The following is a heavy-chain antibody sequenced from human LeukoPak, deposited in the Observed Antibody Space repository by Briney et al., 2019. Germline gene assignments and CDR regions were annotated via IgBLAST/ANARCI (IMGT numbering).Heavy chain of an antibody. D-gene: IGHD6-13*01. CDR1: GGSISRCSLY. J-gene: IGHJ4*02. CDR3: ARGTLAAAGAYYFDY. CDR2: IYYSGST. V-gene: IGHV4-39*07. Sequence: SGALFLPCTVSGGSISRCSLYWGWVRPPPGKGRGGGGSIYYSGSTYYNPSLKSRVTISVDTSKNQFSLKLSSVTAADTAVYYCARGTLAAAGAYYFDYWGQGTLVTVSS.